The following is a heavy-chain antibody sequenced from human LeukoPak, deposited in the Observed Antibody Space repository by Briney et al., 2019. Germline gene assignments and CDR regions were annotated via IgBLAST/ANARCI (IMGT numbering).Heavy chain of an antibody. Sequence: SETVSLTCAVYGGSFSGYYWSWTRQPRRKGRECLGEINHSGSNNYNPSLKSRVTISVDTSKNQFYLKLSSVTAADTAVYYCAIGLRRYCSSTSCPDYFDFWGQGTLVTVSS. CDR2: INHSGSN. V-gene: IGHV4-34*01. J-gene: IGHJ4*02. CDR1: GGSFSGYY. CDR3: AIGLRRYCSSTSCPDYFDF. D-gene: IGHD2-2*01.